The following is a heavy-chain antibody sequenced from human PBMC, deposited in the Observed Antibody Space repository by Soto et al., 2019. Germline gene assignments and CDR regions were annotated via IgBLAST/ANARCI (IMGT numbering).Heavy chain of an antibody. CDR2: IYYSGST. CDR1: GGSISSYY. V-gene: IGHV4-59*01. D-gene: IGHD3-3*01. Sequence: PSETLSLTCTVSGGSISSYYWSWIRQPPGKGLEWIGYIYYSGSTNYNPSLKSRVTISVDTSKNQFSLKLSSVTAADTAVYYCARARTIFGVTHYYYYYGMDVWGQGTTVTVSS. CDR3: ARARTIFGVTHYYYYYGMDV. J-gene: IGHJ6*02.